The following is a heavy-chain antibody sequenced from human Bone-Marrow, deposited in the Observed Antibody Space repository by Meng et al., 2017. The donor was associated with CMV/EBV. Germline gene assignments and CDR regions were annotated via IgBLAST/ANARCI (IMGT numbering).Heavy chain of an antibody. D-gene: IGHD1-26*01. Sequence: GESLKISCAASGFTFTNAWMSWVRQAPGKGLEWVGRIISKSDGGTTDYAATVKGRFTISRDNAKNSLYLQMNSLRAEDTAVYYCARDHPGGGATDYWGQGTLVTVSS. CDR2: IISKSDGGTT. CDR1: GFTFTNAW. V-gene: IGHV3-15*01. J-gene: IGHJ4*02. CDR3: ARDHPGGGATDY.